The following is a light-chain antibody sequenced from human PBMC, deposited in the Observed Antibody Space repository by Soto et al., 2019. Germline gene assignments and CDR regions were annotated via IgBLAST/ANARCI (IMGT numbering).Light chain of an antibody. V-gene: IGLV2-14*01. Sequence: QSVLTQPASVSGSPGQSITISCTGTSSDVGGYNYVSWYRQHPGKAPKLIIYDVSNRPSGVPVRFSGSKSGNTASLTISGLQAEDEADYYCSSYTSSSTPFLFGTGTKLTVL. CDR3: SSYTSSSTPFL. J-gene: IGLJ1*01. CDR2: DVS. CDR1: SSDVGGYNY.